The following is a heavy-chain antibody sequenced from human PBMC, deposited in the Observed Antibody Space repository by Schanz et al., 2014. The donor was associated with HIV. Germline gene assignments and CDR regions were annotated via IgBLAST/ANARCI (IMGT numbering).Heavy chain of an antibody. Sequence: QVQLVESGGGVVQPGRSLRLSCAGSGFSFDTFGIHWVRQAPGKGLEWLAVISYDGTKKNYADSMKGRFSISRDNSKNTVYLQMKSLRSNDTAVYYCAKDRNYYDSKYRGKGNYYYYYGMDVWGQGTTVTVSS. CDR1: GFSFDTFG. J-gene: IGHJ6*02. V-gene: IGHV3-30*18. D-gene: IGHD3-22*01. CDR3: AKDRNYYDSKYRGKGNYYYYYGMDV. CDR2: ISYDGTKK.